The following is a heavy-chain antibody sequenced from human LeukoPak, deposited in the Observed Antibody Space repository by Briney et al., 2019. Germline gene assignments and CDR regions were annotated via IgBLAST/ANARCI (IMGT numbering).Heavy chain of an antibody. J-gene: IGHJ3*02. CDR2: IHNTGRT. CDR3: ARHMNYDTAGYQAAFDI. CDR1: GGSINNFY. Sequence: PSETLSLTCTVSGGSINNFYWSWIRQPPGKGLEWIGYIHNTGRTNFNPSLRSRVTMSLDTSRTQFSLKLTSVTAPDTAVYYCARHMNYDTAGYQAAFDIWGRGTLVTVSS. D-gene: IGHD3-22*01. V-gene: IGHV4-59*08.